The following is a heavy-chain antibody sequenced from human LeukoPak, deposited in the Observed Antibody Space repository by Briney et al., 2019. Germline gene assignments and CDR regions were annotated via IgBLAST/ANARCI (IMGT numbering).Heavy chain of an antibody. CDR1: GFTFSSYA. Sequence: GRSLRLSCAASGFTFSSYAMHWVRQAPGKGLEWVAVISYDGSNKYYADSVKGRFTISRDNSKNTLYLQMNSLRAEDTAVYYCARDREAYGSGSSPDVWGQGTTVTVSS. D-gene: IGHD3-10*01. CDR2: ISYDGSNK. J-gene: IGHJ6*02. CDR3: ARDREAYGSGSSPDV. V-gene: IGHV3-30-3*01.